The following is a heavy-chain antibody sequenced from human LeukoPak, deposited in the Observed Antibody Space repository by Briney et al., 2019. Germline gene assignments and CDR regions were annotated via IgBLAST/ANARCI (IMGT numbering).Heavy chain of an antibody. CDR3: ARFYCSGGSCYPYYFDY. CDR2: ISSSGTCT. V-gene: IGHV3-11*03. CDR1: GFTFSDYY. Sequence: GGSLRLSCAASGFTFSDYYMTWIRQAPGKGLEWVSYISSSGTCTNYADSVKGRFTISRDNAKNSLYLQMNSLRAEDTAVYSCARFYCSGGSCYPYYFDYWGQGTLVTVSS. J-gene: IGHJ4*02. D-gene: IGHD2-15*01.